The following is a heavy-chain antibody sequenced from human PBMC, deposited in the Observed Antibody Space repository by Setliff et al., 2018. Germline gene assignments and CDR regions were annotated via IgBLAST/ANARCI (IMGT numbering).Heavy chain of an antibody. CDR3: AREVWTIYDKSWSGYTDL. Sequence: QPGGSLRLSCVASGFTISNYWMAWVRQAPGKGLEWVADIRQDGTNKYYMDSVEGRFTISRDNSKNSVYLQMNSLRAEDTALYHCAREVWTIYDKSWSGYTDLWGQGTQVTVSS. CDR1: GFTISNYW. CDR2: IRQDGTNK. V-gene: IGHV3-7*03. D-gene: IGHD3-3*01. J-gene: IGHJ5*02.